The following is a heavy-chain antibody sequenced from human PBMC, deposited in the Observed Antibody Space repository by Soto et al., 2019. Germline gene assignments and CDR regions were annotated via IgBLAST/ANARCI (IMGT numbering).Heavy chain of an antibody. J-gene: IGHJ3*02. CDR3: ASGFEYSSSRGSAFDI. CDR1: GYTFTSYD. CDR2: MNPNSGNT. Sequence: ASVKVSCKASGYTFTSYDINWVRQATGPGLEWMGWMNPNSGNTGYAQKFQGRVTMTKNTSISTAYMELNSLRSEETAVYYCASGFEYSSSRGSAFDIWGQGTMVTVSS. V-gene: IGHV1-8*02. D-gene: IGHD6-6*01.